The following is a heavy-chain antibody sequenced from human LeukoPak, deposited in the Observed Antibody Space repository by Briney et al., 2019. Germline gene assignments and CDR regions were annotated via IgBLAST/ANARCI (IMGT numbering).Heavy chain of an antibody. CDR2: ISGGGGSI. Sequence: GGSLRLSCAASGFTFSSYAMSWVRQAPGKGLEWVSAISGGGGSIYYADSVKGRFTISRDNSKNTLYLQMNSLRAEDTAVYYCAKSLRITIFGVVALFDYWGQGTLVTVSS. D-gene: IGHD3-3*01. CDR3: AKSLRITIFGVVALFDY. CDR1: GFTFSSYA. J-gene: IGHJ4*02. V-gene: IGHV3-23*01.